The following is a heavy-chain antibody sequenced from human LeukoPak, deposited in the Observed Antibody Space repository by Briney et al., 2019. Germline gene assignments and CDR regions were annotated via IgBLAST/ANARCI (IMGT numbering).Heavy chain of an antibody. V-gene: IGHV3-7*01. J-gene: IGHJ4*02. CDR3: AREQQLVQYYLDY. Sequence: GGSLRLSCAASGFTFSSYWMSWVRQAPGKGLDWVANINQDGSEKYYVDSVKGRFTISRDNSKNTLYLQMNSLRAEDTAVYYCAREQQLVQYYLDYWGQGTLVTVSS. CDR2: INQDGSEK. CDR1: GFTFSSYW. D-gene: IGHD6-13*01.